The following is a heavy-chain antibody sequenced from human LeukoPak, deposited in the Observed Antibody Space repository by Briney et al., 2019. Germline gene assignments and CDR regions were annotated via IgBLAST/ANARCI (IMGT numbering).Heavy chain of an antibody. CDR1: GYTFTGYY. V-gene: IGHV1-2*02. D-gene: IGHD6-25*01. CDR2: INPNSGGT. CDR3: ARRAVYYYYGMDG. Sequence: ASLKVSCKASGYTFTGYYMHWVRQAPGPGVEWMRWINPNSGGTNYAQKFQGRITMTRDTSISTAYMDVSRLKSDDTAVYYCARRAVYYYYGMDGWGQGSTVTVSS. J-gene: IGHJ6*02.